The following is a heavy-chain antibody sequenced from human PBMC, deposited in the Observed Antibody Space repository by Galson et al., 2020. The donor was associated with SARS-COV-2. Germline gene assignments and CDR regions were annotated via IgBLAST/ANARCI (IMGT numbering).Heavy chain of an antibody. J-gene: IGHJ5*02. V-gene: IGHV4-39*07. CDR1: GGSISSSSYY. CDR3: ARDHVRFLEWLACCGWFDP. Sequence: SETLSLTCTVSGGSISSSSYYWGWIRQPPGKGLEWIGSIYYSGSTYYNPSLKSRVTISVDTSKNQFSLKLSSVTAADTAVYYCARDHVRFLEWLACCGWFDPWGQGTLVTVSS. CDR2: IYYSGST. D-gene: IGHD3-3*01.